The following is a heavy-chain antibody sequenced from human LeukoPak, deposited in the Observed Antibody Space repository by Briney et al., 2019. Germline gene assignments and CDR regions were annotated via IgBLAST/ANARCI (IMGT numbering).Heavy chain of an antibody. CDR1: GFTFSNSA. D-gene: IGHD6-19*01. CDR2: ISTNGDRT. V-gene: IGHV3-64*02. J-gene: IGHJ4*02. CDR3: ARGVAISSSGWYDTFDY. Sequence: GGSLRLSCGASGFTFSNSAMYWVRQAPGKGLDFVSVISTNGDRTYYADSVKGRFTISRDNSKNTLYLQMGSLRADDMAVYYCARGVAISSSGWYDTFDYWGQGALVTISS.